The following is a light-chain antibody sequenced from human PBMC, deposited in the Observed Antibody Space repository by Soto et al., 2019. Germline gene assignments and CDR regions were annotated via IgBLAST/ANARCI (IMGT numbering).Light chain of an antibody. V-gene: IGLV4-69*01. Sequence: QLVLTQSPSASASLGASVNLTCTLNSGHSSYAIAWHQQQPEKGPRYLMNLNSDGSHSKGDGIPDRFSGSSSGAERYLTISSLQSEDEADYYCQTWGTGIAVFGGGTQLTVL. CDR2: LNSDGSH. CDR3: QTWGTGIAV. J-gene: IGLJ7*01. CDR1: SGHSSYA.